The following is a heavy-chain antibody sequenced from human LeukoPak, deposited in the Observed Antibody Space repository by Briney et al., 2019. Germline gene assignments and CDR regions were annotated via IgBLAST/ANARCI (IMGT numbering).Heavy chain of an antibody. CDR1: GFTFSSYW. CDR3: AREGYYDSISWFDP. Sequence: PGGSLRLSCAASGFTFSSYWMHRVRQAPGKGLVWVSRINSDGSSTSYADSVKGRFTISRDNAKNTLYLQMNSLRAEDTAVYYCAREGYYDSISWFDPWGQGTLVTVSS. V-gene: IGHV3-74*01. D-gene: IGHD3-22*01. CDR2: INSDGSST. J-gene: IGHJ5*02.